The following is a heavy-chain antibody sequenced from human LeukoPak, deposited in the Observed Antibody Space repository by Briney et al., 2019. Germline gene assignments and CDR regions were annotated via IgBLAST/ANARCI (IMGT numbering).Heavy chain of an antibody. CDR2: INPNSGGT. J-gene: IGHJ6*03. CDR1: GYTFTGYY. D-gene: IGHD2-2*02. CDR3: ARVGVCSSTSCYTDYYYMDV. Sequence: ASVKVSCKASGYTFTGYYMHWVRQAPGQGLECMGWINPNSGGTNYAQKFQGRVTMTRDTSISTAYMELSRLRSDDTAVYYCARVGVCSSTSCYTDYYYMDVWGKGTTVTVSS. V-gene: IGHV1-2*02.